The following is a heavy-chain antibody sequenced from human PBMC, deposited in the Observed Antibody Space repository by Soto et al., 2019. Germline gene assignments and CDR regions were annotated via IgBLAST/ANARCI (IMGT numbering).Heavy chain of an antibody. V-gene: IGHV4-59*01. Sequence: PSETLSLTCTVSGAPISGFYWSWIRQPPGKGLGWIGHIYYSGSTNYNPSLKSRVTISVDMSKNQFSLNLTSATAADTAVYYCARRRDGYTGVWFDPWGQGTLVTVSS. CDR3: ARRRDGYTGVWFDP. CDR1: GAPISGFY. D-gene: IGHD5-12*01. J-gene: IGHJ5*02. CDR2: IYYSGST.